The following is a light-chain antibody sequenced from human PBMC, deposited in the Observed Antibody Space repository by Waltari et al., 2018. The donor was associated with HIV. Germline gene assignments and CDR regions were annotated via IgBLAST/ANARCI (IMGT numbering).Light chain of an antibody. J-gene: IGKJ5*01. V-gene: IGKV1-27*01. CDR1: QAISNN. Sequence: DIQMTQPPSSLSASVGDRVPITCRASQAISNNLAWYQQKPGKVPKLLIYGASTLQSGVPSRFSGSGSGTDFTLTISSLQPDDVATYYCQNYNSAPPTFGQGTRLDIK. CDR3: QNYNSAPPT. CDR2: GAS.